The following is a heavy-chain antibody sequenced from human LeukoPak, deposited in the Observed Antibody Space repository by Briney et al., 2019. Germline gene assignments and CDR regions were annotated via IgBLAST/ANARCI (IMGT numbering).Heavy chain of an antibody. CDR1: GGSITSSTYY. V-gene: IGHV4-39*07. J-gene: IGHJ5*02. CDR2: IYYRGRT. Sequence: PSETLSLTCTVSGGSITSSTYYWGWIRQPPGKGLEWIGSIYYRGRTYYNPSLKSRVTISVDTSKNQFSLKLSSVTAADTAVYYCARVRYYGSGSYGWFDPWGQGTLVTVSS. D-gene: IGHD3-10*01. CDR3: ARVRYYGSGSYGWFDP.